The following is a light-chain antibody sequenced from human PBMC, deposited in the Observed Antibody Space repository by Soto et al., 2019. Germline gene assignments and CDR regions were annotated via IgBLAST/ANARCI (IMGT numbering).Light chain of an antibody. CDR3: QQYISYPYT. V-gene: IGKV1-5*01. CDR2: DAS. CDR1: QTTNTW. J-gene: IGKJ2*01. Sequence: GDRVTITGRASQTTNTWLAWYQQKPGTAPKLLIYDASSLEGGVPSRFSASGSGTEFTLTISSLQPDDLATYYCQQYISYPYTFGQGTKVEIK.